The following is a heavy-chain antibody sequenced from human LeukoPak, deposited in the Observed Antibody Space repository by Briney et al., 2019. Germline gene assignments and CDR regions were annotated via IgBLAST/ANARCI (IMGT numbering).Heavy chain of an antibody. Sequence: PGGSLRLSCAASGFTFSSYAMSWVRQAPGKGLEWVSAISGSGGSTYYADSVKGRFTISRDNSKNTLYLQMNSLRAEDTAVYYCAGSYGVQIYYFDYWGQGTLVTVSS. CDR3: AGSYGVQIYYFDY. J-gene: IGHJ4*02. D-gene: IGHD4-17*01. CDR1: GFTFSSYA. CDR2: ISGSGGST. V-gene: IGHV3-23*01.